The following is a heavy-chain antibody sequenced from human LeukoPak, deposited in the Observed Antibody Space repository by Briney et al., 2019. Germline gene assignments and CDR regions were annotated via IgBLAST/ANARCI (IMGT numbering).Heavy chain of an antibody. J-gene: IGHJ4*02. CDR2: FDPEDGET. CDR3: ATLYDYYDSSGFPN. V-gene: IGHV1-24*01. CDR1: GYTLTELS. Sequence: ASVKVSCKVSGYTLTELSMHWVRQAPGKGLEWMGGFDPEDGETIYARKFQGRVTMTEDTSTDTAYMELSSLRSGDTAVYYCATLYDYYDSSGFPNWGQGTLVTVSS. D-gene: IGHD3-22*01.